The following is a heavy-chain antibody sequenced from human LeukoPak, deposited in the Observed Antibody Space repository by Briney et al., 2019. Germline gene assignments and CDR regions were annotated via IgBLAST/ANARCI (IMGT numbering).Heavy chain of an antibody. CDR3: ARVFDS. Sequence: PSETLSLTCTVSGGSVSTSDYYWGWIRQSPVKGLEWIGDVFYTGKTNYDPSLRGRATISIDTSKNQFSLKLTYVTAADSAVYYCARVFDSWGQGTLVTVSS. V-gene: IGHV4-39*07. CDR1: GGSVSTSDYY. CDR2: VFYTGKT. J-gene: IGHJ4*02.